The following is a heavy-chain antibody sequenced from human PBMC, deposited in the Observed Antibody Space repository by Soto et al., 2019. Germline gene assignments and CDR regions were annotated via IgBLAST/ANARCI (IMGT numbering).Heavy chain of an antibody. CDR3: ARESEDLTSNFDY. Sequence: ASGFTFTRYSMNWVRQAPGKGLKWVSSISSTTNYIYYGDSMKGRLTISRDNAKNSLYLEMNSLRAEDTAVYYCARESEDLTSNFDYWGQGTLVTVSS. CDR2: ISSTTNYI. J-gene: IGHJ4*02. V-gene: IGHV3-21*06. CDR1: GFTFTRYS.